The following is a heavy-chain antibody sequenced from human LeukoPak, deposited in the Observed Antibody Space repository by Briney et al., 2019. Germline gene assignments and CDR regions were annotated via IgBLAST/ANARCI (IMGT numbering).Heavy chain of an antibody. CDR1: GYTFTGYY. CDR2: INPNSGGT. D-gene: IGHD3-10*01. J-gene: IGHJ5*02. Sequence: GASVKVSCKASGYTFTGYYMHWVRQAPGQGLEWMGWINPNSGGTNYAQKFQGRVTMTRDTSISTAYMELSRLRSDDTAVYYCAGLEVRGKNWFDPWGQGTLVTVSS. CDR3: AGLEVRGKNWFDP. V-gene: IGHV1-2*02.